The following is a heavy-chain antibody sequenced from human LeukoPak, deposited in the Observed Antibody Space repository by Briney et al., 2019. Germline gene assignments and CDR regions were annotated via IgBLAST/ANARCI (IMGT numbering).Heavy chain of an antibody. D-gene: IGHD5-12*01. CDR2: IIPIFGTA. Sequence: ASVNVSCKAFGGTFSSYAISWVRQAPGQGLEWMGGIIPIFGTANYAQKFQGRVTITTDESTSTAYMELSSLRCEATAVYYCAIPVGGYEGWYYFDYWGQGTLVTVSS. CDR3: AIPVGGYEGWYYFDY. V-gene: IGHV1-69*05. J-gene: IGHJ4*02. CDR1: GGTFSSYA.